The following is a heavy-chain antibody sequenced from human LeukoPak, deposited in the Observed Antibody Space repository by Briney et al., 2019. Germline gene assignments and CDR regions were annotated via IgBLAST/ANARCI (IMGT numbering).Heavy chain of an antibody. CDR3: ARHAPDSSGYYSEGYFDY. Sequence: PSETLSLTCAVYGGSFSGYYWSWIRQPPGKGLEWIGEINHSGSTNYNPSLKSRVTISVDTSKNQLSLKLSSVTAADTAVYYCARHAPDSSGYYSEGYFDYWGQGTLVTVSS. D-gene: IGHD3-22*01. J-gene: IGHJ4*02. CDR1: GGSFSGYY. CDR2: INHSGST. V-gene: IGHV4-34*01.